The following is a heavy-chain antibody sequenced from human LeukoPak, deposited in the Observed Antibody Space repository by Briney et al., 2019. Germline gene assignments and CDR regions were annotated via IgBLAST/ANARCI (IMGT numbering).Heavy chain of an antibody. CDR1: GYTFTSYG. J-gene: IGHJ4*02. Sequence: ASVKVSCKASGYTFTSYGISWVRQAPGQGLEWMGWISAYNGNTSYAQKLQGRVTMTTDTSTSTAYMELSSLRSEDTAVYYCARDTNTIFVTYFDYWGQGTLVTVSS. CDR3: ARDTNTIFVTYFDY. D-gene: IGHD3-3*01. CDR2: ISAYNGNT. V-gene: IGHV1-18*01.